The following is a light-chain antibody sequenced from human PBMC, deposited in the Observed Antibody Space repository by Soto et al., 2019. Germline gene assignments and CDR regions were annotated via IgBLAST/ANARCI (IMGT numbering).Light chain of an antibody. Sequence: DIQMTQSPSSLSASVGDRVTITCRASQSISSYLNWYQQKPGKAPKLLIYAASSLQSGVPSRFSGSGSGTDFTLTISRLEPEDFAIYYCQFYGSSLITFGQGTRLEIK. CDR2: AAS. CDR3: QFYGSSLIT. J-gene: IGKJ5*01. V-gene: IGKV1-39*01. CDR1: QSISSY.